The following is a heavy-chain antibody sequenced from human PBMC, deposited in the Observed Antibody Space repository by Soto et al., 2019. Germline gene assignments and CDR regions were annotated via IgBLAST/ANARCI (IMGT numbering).Heavy chain of an antibody. J-gene: IGHJ6*02. V-gene: IGHV1-69*01. CDR1: GGTFSSYA. CDR3: ASLAARQDYYYSMDV. D-gene: IGHD6-6*01. Sequence: QVQLVQSGAELKKPGSSVKVSCKASGGTFSSYAISWVRQAPGQGLEWMGGIIPIFGTANYAPKSQGRVTITADESTSTAYMELTRLRSEDTAVYYCASLAARQDYYYSMDVWGQGTTVTVSS. CDR2: IIPIFGTA.